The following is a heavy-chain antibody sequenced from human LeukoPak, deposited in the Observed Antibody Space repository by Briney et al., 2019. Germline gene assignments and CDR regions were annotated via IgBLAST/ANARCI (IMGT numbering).Heavy chain of an antibody. D-gene: IGHD3-22*01. Sequence: PSETLSLTCTVSGGSISSYYWSWIRQPPGKGLEWIGYIYTSGSTNYNPSLKSRVTISVDTSKNQFSLKLSSVTAADTAVYYCARYYYDSSGYYYTDYWGQGTLVTVSS. CDR3: ARYYYDSSGYYYTDY. V-gene: IGHV4-4*09. CDR2: IYTSGST. CDR1: GGSISSYY. J-gene: IGHJ4*02.